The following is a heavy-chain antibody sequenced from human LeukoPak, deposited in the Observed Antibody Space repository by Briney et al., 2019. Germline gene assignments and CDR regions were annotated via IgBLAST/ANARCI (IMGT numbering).Heavy chain of an antibody. J-gene: IGHJ4*02. D-gene: IGHD2-21*02. V-gene: IGHV4-59*01. CDR3: ARGGAYCGGDCYPDY. CDR2: IYYSGST. CDR1: GGSTSSYY. Sequence: PSETLSLTCTVSGGSTSSYYWSWIRQPPGKGLEWIGYIYYSGSTNYNPSLKSRVTISVDTSKNQFSLKLSSVTAADTAVYYCARGGAYCGGDCYPDYWGQGTLVTVSS.